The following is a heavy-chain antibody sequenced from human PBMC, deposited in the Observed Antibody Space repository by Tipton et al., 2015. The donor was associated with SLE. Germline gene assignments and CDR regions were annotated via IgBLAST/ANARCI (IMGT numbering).Heavy chain of an antibody. CDR1: GGSISSGSYY. V-gene: IGHV4-61*09. CDR3: ARGPLLDL. J-gene: IGHJ2*01. Sequence: TLSLTCTVSGGSISSGSYYWSWIRQPAGKGLEWIGEINHSGSTNYNPSLKSRVTISVDTSKNQFSLKLSSVTAADTAVYYWARGPLLDLWGRGPLVTVSS. D-gene: IGHD5/OR15-5a*01. CDR2: INHSGST.